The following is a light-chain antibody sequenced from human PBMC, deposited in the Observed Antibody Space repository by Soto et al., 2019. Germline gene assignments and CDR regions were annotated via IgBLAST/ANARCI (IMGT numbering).Light chain of an antibody. CDR3: QQHNSYPRT. CDR2: AAS. V-gene: IGKV1-9*01. J-gene: IGKJ1*01. CDR1: QGISSY. Sequence: DLQLTQSPSVLSASVGDRVTITCRTSQGISSYLAWYQQKPGKAPKLLTYAASTFQSGVPSRFSGSGSGTEFTLTISSLQPEDFATYYCQQHNSYPRTFGQGTKVEIK.